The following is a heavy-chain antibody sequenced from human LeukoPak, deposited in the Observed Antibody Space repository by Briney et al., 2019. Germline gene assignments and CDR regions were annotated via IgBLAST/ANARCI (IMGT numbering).Heavy chain of an antibody. CDR1: GYIFPSYG. V-gene: IGHV1-18*01. CDR3: ASLEWFGEQAFDI. CDR2: ISAYKGNT. J-gene: IGHJ3*02. Sequence: ASVKVSCKASGYIFPSYGMSWVRQPPGQGLEWMGWISAYKGNTNYAQKLQGRVTMNTDTSTSTAYMELRSLRSDDPAVYCCASLEWFGEQAFDIWGQGTMVTVSS. D-gene: IGHD3-10*01.